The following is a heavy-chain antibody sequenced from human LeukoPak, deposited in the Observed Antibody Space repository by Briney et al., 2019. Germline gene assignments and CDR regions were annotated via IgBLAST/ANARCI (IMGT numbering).Heavy chain of an antibody. CDR2: IYHSGST. V-gene: IGHV4-38-2*02. CDR3: ARSSGYMSY. CDR1: HYSISSNYY. Sequence: SETLSLTCTVSHYSISSNYYWGWIRQPPGKGLEWIGSIYHSGSTYYNPSLKSRVTISVDTSKNQFSLKLTSVTAADTAVYYCARSSGYMSYWGQGALVTVSS. D-gene: IGHD3-22*01. J-gene: IGHJ4*02.